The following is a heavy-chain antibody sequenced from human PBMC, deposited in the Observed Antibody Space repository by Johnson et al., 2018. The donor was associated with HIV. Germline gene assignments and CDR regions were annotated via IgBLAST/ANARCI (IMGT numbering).Heavy chain of an antibody. D-gene: IGHD2-2*03. CDR2: ISYDGSNK. Sequence: QVQLVESGGGVVQPGGSLRLSCAASGFTFSSYAMHWVRQAPGQGLEWVAVISYDGSNKYYADSVKGRFTISRDNSKNTLYLQMNSLRAEDTAVYYCAREPLDGVYAFDIWGQGTMVTVSS. J-gene: IGHJ3*02. CDR1: GFTFSSYA. CDR3: AREPLDGVYAFDI. V-gene: IGHV3-30*14.